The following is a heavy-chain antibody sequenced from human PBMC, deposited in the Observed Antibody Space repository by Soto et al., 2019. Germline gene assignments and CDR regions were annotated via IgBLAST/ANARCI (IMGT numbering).Heavy chain of an antibody. V-gene: IGHV3-30-3*01. Sequence: QVHLVQSGAEVKKPGASVKVSCKASGYTFSSYAMHWVRQAPGKGLEWVAVISYDGSNKYYADSVKGRFTISRDNSKNTLYLQMNSLRAEDTAVYYCARPRRFGGSGYDDAFDIWGQGTMVTVSS. CDR3: ARPRRFGGSGYDDAFDI. D-gene: IGHD3-22*01. CDR1: GYTFSSYA. J-gene: IGHJ3*02. CDR2: ISYDGSNK.